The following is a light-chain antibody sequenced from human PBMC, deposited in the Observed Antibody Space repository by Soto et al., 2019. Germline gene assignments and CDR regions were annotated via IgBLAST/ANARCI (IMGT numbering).Light chain of an antibody. CDR2: WAS. Sequence: DLLLTPSPYSLSVSLGARATINCKSSQSVLYSSNNKNYLAWYQQKPGQPPKLLICWASTRESGVPDRFSGSGSGTDFTLTISIQPEEDAAVYCCQQNNWPPLTFGQGTKVDIK. CDR3: QQNNWPPLT. J-gene: IGKJ1*01. V-gene: IGKV4-1*01. CDR1: QSVLYSSNNKNY.